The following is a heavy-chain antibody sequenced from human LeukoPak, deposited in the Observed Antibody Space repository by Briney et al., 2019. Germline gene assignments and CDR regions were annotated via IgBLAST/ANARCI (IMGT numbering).Heavy chain of an antibody. CDR3: ARVGRWRGGFYYYYGMDV. Sequence: ASVKVSCKASGGTFSSYAISWVRQAPGQGLEWMGGIIPIFSTANYAQKFQGRVTITADESTSTAYMELSSLRSEDTAVYYCARVGRWRGGFYYYYGMDVWGQGTTVTVSS. CDR1: GGTFSSYA. CDR2: IIPIFSTA. J-gene: IGHJ6*02. V-gene: IGHV1-69*13. D-gene: IGHD5-12*01.